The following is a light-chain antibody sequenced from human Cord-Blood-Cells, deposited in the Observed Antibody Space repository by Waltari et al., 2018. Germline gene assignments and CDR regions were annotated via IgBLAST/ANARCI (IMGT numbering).Light chain of an antibody. J-gene: IGKJ1*01. CDR1: QSISSW. Sequence: DIQMTQSPSTLSASVGNRVTTTCRASQSISSWLAWYQQKPGKAHKLLIYDASSLESGVPSRFSGSGSGTEFTLTISSLQPDDFATYYCQQYNSYSWTFGQGTKVEIK. CDR3: QQYNSYSWT. CDR2: DAS. V-gene: IGKV1-5*01.